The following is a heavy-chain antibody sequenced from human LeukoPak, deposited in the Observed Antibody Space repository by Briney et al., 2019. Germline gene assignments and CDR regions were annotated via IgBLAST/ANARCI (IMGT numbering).Heavy chain of an antibody. CDR1: VGTLSSYA. V-gene: IGHV1-69*01. D-gene: IGHD6-6*01. J-gene: IGHJ4*02. CDR3: ARLGSSSYTDDY. CDR2: IIPIFGTA. Sequence: SVKVSCKASVGTLSSYAISWVRQAPGQGLEWMGGIIPIFGTANYAQKFQGRVTITADESTSTAYMELSSLRSEDTAVYYCARLGSSSYTDDYWGQGTLVTVSS.